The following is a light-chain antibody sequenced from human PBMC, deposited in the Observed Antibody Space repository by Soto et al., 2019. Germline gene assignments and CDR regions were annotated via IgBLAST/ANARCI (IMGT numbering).Light chain of an antibody. V-gene: IGKV3-15*01. Sequence: DIVMTQSPDTLSVSPGEGVTLSCRASQSVSSDLAWYQQKPGQSPRLLMYGASTRATDIPARFSGGGSGTEFTLTISSLQCEDVAIYYCQQYHDWPPITFGPGTKGEIK. CDR2: GAS. CDR1: QSVSSD. J-gene: IGKJ3*01. CDR3: QQYHDWPPIT.